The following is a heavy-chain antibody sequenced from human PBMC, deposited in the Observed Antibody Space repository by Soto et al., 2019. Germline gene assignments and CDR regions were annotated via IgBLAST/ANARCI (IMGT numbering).Heavy chain of an antibody. CDR3: ARLRFDHDTIGGFDY. CDR1: GGSISSGDYY. CDR2: IYYSGST. V-gene: IGHV4-61*08. D-gene: IGHD3-16*01. J-gene: IGHJ4*02. Sequence: PSETLSLTCTVSGGSISSGDYYWSWIRQPPGKGLEWIGYIYYSGSTNYNPSLKSRVTISVDTSKNQFSLKLSSVTAADTAVYYCARLRFDHDTIGGFDYWGQGTLVTVSS.